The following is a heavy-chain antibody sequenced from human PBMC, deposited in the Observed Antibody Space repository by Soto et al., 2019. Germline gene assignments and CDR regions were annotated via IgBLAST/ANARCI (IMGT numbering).Heavy chain of an antibody. V-gene: IGHV4-39*01. CDR2: VHYSGSA. Sequence: SETLSLTCSVSGGAISTSSYFWGWIRQPPGKGLEWVGAVHYSGSANYRSSLQSRVTISVDTSQNQFSLRLRSVTAADTAVYYCARHRWGSGSYSGLLDFWGQGALVSVSS. D-gene: IGHD3-10*01. CDR1: GGAISTSSYF. J-gene: IGHJ4*02. CDR3: ARHRWGSGSYSGLLDF.